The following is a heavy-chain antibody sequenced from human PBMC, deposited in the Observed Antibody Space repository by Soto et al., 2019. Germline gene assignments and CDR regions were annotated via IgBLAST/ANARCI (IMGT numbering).Heavy chain of an antibody. V-gene: IGHV4-4*02. J-gene: IGHJ5*02. CDR2: IYHSGST. D-gene: IGHD5-18*01. CDR1: GGSISSSNW. Sequence: SETLSLTCAVSGGSISSSNWWSWVRQPPGKGLEWIGEIYHSGSTNYNPSLKSRVTISVDKSKNQFSLKLSSVTAADTAVYYCARDRDAGGYGRNWFDPWGQGTLVTVSS. CDR3: ARDRDAGGYGRNWFDP.